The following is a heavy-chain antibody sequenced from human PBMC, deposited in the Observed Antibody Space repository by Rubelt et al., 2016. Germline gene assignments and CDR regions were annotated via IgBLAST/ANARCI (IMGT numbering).Heavy chain of an antibody. CDR2: ISWNSGSI. V-gene: IGHV3-9*01. J-gene: IGHJ4*02. D-gene: IGHD3-9*01. Sequence: GKGLEWVSGISWNSGSIGYADSVKGRFTISRDNSKNTLYLQMNSLRAEDTAVYYCAKVRAGYYNYPIDYWGQGTLVTVSS. CDR3: AKVRAGYYNYPIDY.